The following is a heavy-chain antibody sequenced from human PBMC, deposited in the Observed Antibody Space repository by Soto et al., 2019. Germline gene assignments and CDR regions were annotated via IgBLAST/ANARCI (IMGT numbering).Heavy chain of an antibody. V-gene: IGHV1-69*01. CDR3: ARGGGGYNFGPVY. J-gene: IGHJ4*02. Sequence: QVQLVQSGAEVKKPGSSVQVSCKASGGGNLRDYRTTWVRQAPGQGLEWMGGIIPKLGSANYAQNCQGRVTCTADESTSTVYMELRSLRSEDTAVYYCARGGGGYNFGPVYWGQGTPGTVSS. CDR2: IIPKLGSA. D-gene: IGHD5-12*01. CDR1: GGGNLRDYR.